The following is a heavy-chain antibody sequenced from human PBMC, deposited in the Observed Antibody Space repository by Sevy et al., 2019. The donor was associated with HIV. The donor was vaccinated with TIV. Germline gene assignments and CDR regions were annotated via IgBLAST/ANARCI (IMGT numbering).Heavy chain of an antibody. CDR2: IRSKANSYAT. CDR1: GITFSGSA. J-gene: IGHJ5*02. D-gene: IGHD3-10*01. V-gene: IGHV3-73*01. Sequence: GSLRLSCAASGITFSGSAMHWVRQASGKGLEWVGRIRSKANSYATAYSASVKGRFTISRDDSKITAYLQMNSLKTEDTAVYYCTRPVLSNWFDPWGQGTLVTVSS. CDR3: TRPVLSNWFDP.